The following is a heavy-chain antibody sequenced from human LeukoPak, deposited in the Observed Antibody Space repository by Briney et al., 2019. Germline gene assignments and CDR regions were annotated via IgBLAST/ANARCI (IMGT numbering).Heavy chain of an antibody. CDR3: ATQWKYQLLNWFDP. Sequence: ASVKVSCKVSGYTLTELSMHWVRQAPGKGLEWMGGFDPEDGETIYAQKFQGRVTMTEDTSTDTAYMELSSLRSEDTAVYYCATQWKYQLLNWFDPWGQGTLVTVSS. D-gene: IGHD2-2*01. CDR2: FDPEDGET. V-gene: IGHV1-24*01. CDR1: GYTLTELS. J-gene: IGHJ5*02.